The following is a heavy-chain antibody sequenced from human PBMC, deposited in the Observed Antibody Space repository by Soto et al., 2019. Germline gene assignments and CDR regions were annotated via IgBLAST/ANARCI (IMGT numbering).Heavy chain of an antibody. V-gene: IGHV3-53*01. Sequence: GGSLRLSCVASGLPVAGSYMAWVRQAPGKGLEWASVIYNDGTTYYSQSVEGRFTISRDTSKNTLYLQMDRLRDEATAVYYCVRPLTSGQTHARDVWGQGTTVTVSS. D-gene: IGHD3-10*01. J-gene: IGHJ6*02. CDR1: GLPVAGSY. CDR3: VRPLTSGQTHARDV. CDR2: IYNDGTT.